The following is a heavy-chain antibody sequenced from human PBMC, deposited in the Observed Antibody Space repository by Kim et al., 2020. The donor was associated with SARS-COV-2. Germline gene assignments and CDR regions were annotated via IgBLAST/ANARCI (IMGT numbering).Heavy chain of an antibody. CDR2: NP. V-gene: IGHV1-8*01. D-gene: IGHD1-26*01. J-gene: IGHJ5*02. Sequence: NPGYAQKFQGRVTMTRNTSISTAYMERSSLRSEYTAVYYCARGGEGWFDPWGQGTLVTVSS. CDR3: ARGGEGWFDP.